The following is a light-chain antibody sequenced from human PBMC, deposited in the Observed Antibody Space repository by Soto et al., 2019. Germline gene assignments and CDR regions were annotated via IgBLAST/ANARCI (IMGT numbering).Light chain of an antibody. V-gene: IGKV1-5*01. CDR2: DAS. J-gene: IGKJ1*01. CDR1: QSISSW. CDR3: QHYNSYSEA. Sequence: DIQMTQSPSTLSASVGDRVTITCRASQSISSWLAWYQQKPGKAPKLLIYDASSLESGVPSRFSGSGSGTEFTLTLSSLQPDDFATYYCQHYNSYSEAFGQGTKVELK.